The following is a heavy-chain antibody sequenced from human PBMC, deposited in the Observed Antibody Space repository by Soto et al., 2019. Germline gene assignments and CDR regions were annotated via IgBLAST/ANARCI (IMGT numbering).Heavy chain of an antibody. CDR2: IHYTGTT. D-gene: IGHD6-13*01. CDR1: GDSITDYY. CDR3: ARAGREQHLIRDFDY. Sequence: SETLSLTCTVSGDSITDYYWNWIRQPPGKGLEWIGYIHYTGTTNHNPSLKSRVTMSVDTSKNQFSLKLTSVTTADTAVYYCARAGREQHLIRDFDYWGQGTLVTVSS. V-gene: IGHV4-59*01. J-gene: IGHJ4*02.